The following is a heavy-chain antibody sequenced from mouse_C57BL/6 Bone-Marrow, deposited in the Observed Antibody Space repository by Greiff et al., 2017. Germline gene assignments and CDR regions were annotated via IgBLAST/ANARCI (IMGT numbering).Heavy chain of an antibody. D-gene: IGHD2-4*01. Sequence: VKLLQPGAELVKPGASVKMSCKASGYTFTSYWITWVKQRPGQGLEWIGDIYPGSGSTNYNEKFKSKATLTVDTSSSTAYMQLSSLTSEDSAVYYCARGGYDYGSFAYWGQGTLVTVSA. CDR3: ARGGYDYGSFAY. CDR1: GYTFTSYW. V-gene: IGHV1-55*01. CDR2: IYPGSGST. J-gene: IGHJ3*01.